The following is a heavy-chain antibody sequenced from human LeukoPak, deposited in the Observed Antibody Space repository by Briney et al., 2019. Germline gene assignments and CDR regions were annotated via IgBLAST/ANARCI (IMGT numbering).Heavy chain of an antibody. J-gene: IGHJ4*02. D-gene: IGHD1-7*01. CDR1: GGSISTYY. Sequence: PSETLSLTCTVSGGSISTYYWSWIRQPPGKGLEWIGYIYYSGNTIYNSSLKSRVTISVDKSKNQFSLKLSSVTAADTAVYYCARDSSTQTGTTTIDWGQGTLVTVSS. CDR3: ARDSSTQTGTTTID. V-gene: IGHV4-59*01. CDR2: IYYSGNT.